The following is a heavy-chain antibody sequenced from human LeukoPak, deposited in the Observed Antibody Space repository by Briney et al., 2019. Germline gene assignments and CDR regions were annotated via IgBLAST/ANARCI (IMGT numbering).Heavy chain of an antibody. CDR3: ARSHPRSRADY. Sequence: ASVKVSCKASGYTFTSDYMHWVRQAPGQGLEWMGIINPSGGSTSYAQKFQGRVTMTRDTSTSTVYRELSSLRSEDTAVYYCARSHPRSRADYWGQGTLVTVSS. CDR1: GYTFTSDY. J-gene: IGHJ4*02. CDR2: INPSGGST. D-gene: IGHD6-13*01. V-gene: IGHV1-46*01.